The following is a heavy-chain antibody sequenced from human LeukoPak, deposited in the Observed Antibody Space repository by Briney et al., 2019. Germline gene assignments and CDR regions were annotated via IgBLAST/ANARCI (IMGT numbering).Heavy chain of an antibody. CDR1: GGTFSSYA. V-gene: IGHV1-69*04. CDR2: IIPILGIA. CDR3: ARGKRWLGSLYYFDY. D-gene: IGHD6-19*01. J-gene: IGHJ4*02. Sequence: ASVKVSCKASGGTFSSYAISWVRQAPGQGLEWMGRIIPILGIANYAQKLQGRVTMTTDTSTSTAYMELRSLRSDDTAVYYCARGKRWLGSLYYFDYWGQGTLVTVSS.